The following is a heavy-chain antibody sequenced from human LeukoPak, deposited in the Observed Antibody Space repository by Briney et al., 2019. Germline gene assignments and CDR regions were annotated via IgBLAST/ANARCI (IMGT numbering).Heavy chain of an antibody. J-gene: IGHJ4*02. CDR1: GYTFTGYY. D-gene: IGHD5-24*01. V-gene: IGHV1-18*04. CDR2: ISAYNGNT. Sequence: ASVKVSCKASGYTFTGYYMHWVRQAPGQGLEWMGWISAYNGNTNYAQKLQGRVTMTTDTSTSTAYMELRSLRSDDTAVYYCARVRGEGWLQEKGSRETFDYWGQGTLVTVSS. CDR3: ARVRGEGWLQEKGSRETFDY.